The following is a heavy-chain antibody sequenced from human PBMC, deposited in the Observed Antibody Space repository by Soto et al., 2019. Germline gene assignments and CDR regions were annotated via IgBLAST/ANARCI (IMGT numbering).Heavy chain of an antibody. CDR2: IYYSGST. Sequence: LSLTCTVSGGSISSSSYYWGWIRQPPGKGLEWIGSIYYSGSTYYNPSLKSRVTISVDTSKNQFSLKLSSVTAADTAVYYCARGAEQWLVPLDYWGQGTLVTVSS. CDR3: ARGAEQWLVPLDY. CDR1: GGSISSSSYY. J-gene: IGHJ4*02. V-gene: IGHV4-39*01. D-gene: IGHD6-19*01.